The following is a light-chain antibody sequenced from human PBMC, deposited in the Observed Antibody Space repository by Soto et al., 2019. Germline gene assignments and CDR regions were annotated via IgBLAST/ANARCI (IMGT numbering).Light chain of an antibody. V-gene: IGKV1-27*01. CDR3: QKCKVAPFT. Sequence: ILMTQSPSSLSAFVGDRVTITCRASQDIGNFLAWYQQKPGKVPKLLIYAASTLQSGVPSRFSGSGSGTDFTLTISSLQNEDVATYYCQKCKVAPFTFGGGTKVDIK. CDR2: AAS. J-gene: IGKJ4*01. CDR1: QDIGNF.